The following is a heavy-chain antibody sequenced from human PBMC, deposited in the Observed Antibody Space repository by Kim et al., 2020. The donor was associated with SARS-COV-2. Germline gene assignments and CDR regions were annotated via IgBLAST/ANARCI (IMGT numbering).Heavy chain of an antibody. V-gene: IGHV3-23*01. CDR2: T. D-gene: IGHD6-19*01. J-gene: IGHJ5*02. CDR3: ANGRVAVAGSSA. Sequence: TWYAASGRGRFTISKDSSENTLYREMNSLRADDTAVYYCANGRVAVAGSSAWGQGTQVTVSS.